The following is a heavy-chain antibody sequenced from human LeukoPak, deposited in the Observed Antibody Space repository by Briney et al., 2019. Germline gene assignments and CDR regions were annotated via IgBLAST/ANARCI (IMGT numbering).Heavy chain of an antibody. CDR2: ISYDGSNK. CDR1: GFTFSSYG. J-gene: IGHJ4*02. Sequence: PGGSLRLSCAASGFTFSSYGMHWVRQAPGKGLEWVAVISYDGSNKYYADSVKGRFTISRDNSKNTLYLQMNSLRAEDTAVYYCAKDVNYYDSSGYYTPDYWGQGTLVTVSS. D-gene: IGHD3-22*01. V-gene: IGHV3-30*18. CDR3: AKDVNYYDSSGYYTPDY.